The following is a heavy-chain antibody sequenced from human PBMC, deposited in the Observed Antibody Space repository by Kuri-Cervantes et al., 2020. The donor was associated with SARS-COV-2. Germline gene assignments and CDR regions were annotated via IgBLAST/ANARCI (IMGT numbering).Heavy chain of an antibody. CDR2: IYPGDSDT. J-gene: IGHJ6*03. CDR1: GYSFTRYW. Sequence: KVSCQGSGYSFTRYWIGWVRQMPGKGLEWMGTIYPGDSDTRYSPSFQGQVIISADKSINTAFLQWSSLKASDTAMYYCARRAYGEQVDYYYMDVWGKGTTVTVSS. CDR3: ARRAYGEQVDYYYMDV. D-gene: IGHD4-17*01. V-gene: IGHV5-51*01.